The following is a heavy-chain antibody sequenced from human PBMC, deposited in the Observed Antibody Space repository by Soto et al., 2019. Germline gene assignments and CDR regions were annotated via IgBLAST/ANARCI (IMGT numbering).Heavy chain of an antibody. CDR3: APGVVPAAPYVEVFD. Sequence: PGGSLRLSCAASGFTFSSYAMSWVRQTPGKGLEWVAAIRGSGGSTYYADSVKGRVTISRDNSKNTLYLQMNSLRAEDTAVYYCAPGVVPAAPYVEVFDWGQGTLLALSS. V-gene: IGHV3-23*01. J-gene: IGHJ4*02. D-gene: IGHD2-2*01. CDR1: GFTFSSYA. CDR2: IRGSGGST.